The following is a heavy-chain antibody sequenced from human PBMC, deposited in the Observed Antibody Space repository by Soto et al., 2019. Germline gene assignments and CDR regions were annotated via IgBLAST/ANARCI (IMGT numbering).Heavy chain of an antibody. D-gene: IGHD4-17*01. CDR2: ISFDGGNE. CDR3: ARPAATVIFYSGTDV. V-gene: IGHV3-30-3*01. CDR1: GFTFSDYA. J-gene: IGHJ6*02. Sequence: PGGSLRLSCAASGFTFSDYAMHWVRQAPGKGLEWVAIISFDGGNEHYADSVQGRFTISRDNSENTLYLQMNSLRADDTAVYYCARPAATVIFYSGTDVWGQGTTVTVSS.